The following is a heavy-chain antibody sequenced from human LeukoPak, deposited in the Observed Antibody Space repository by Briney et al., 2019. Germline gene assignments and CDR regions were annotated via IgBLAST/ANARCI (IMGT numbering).Heavy chain of an antibody. CDR3: AKARYDILTIFPWFDP. J-gene: IGHJ5*02. Sequence: GGSLRLSCAASGFTFSSYAMSWVRQAPGKGLEWVSAISGSGGSTYYADSVKGRFTISRDNSKNTLYLQMNSLRAGDTAVYYCAKARYDILTIFPWFDPWGQGTLVTVSS. CDR1: GFTFSSYA. V-gene: IGHV3-23*01. CDR2: ISGSGGST. D-gene: IGHD3-9*01.